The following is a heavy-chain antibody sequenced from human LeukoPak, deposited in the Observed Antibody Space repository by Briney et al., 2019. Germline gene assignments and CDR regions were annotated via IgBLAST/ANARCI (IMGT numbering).Heavy chain of an antibody. Sequence: ASVKVSCKASGYTFTGYYMHWVRQAPGQGLEWMRWINPNSGGTNYAQKFQGRVTMTRDTSISTAYMELSRLRSDDTAVYYCASGGDTYYYYYYGMDVWGQGTTVTVSS. CDR3: ASGGDTYYYYYYGMDV. J-gene: IGHJ6*02. V-gene: IGHV1-2*02. CDR1: GYTFTGYY. CDR2: INPNSGGT.